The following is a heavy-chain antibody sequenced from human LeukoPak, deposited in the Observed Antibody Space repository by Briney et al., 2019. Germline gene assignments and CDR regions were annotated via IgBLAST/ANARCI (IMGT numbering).Heavy chain of an antibody. Sequence: SETLSLTCTVSGGSVSSGSYYWSWIRQPPGKGLEWIGYIYYSGSTNYNPSLKSRVTISVDTSKNQFSLELSSVTAADTAVYYCARGRYLGAFDIWGQGTMVTVSS. CDR1: GGSVSSGSYY. CDR3: ARGRYLGAFDI. J-gene: IGHJ3*02. CDR2: IYYSGST. V-gene: IGHV4-61*01. D-gene: IGHD3-9*01.